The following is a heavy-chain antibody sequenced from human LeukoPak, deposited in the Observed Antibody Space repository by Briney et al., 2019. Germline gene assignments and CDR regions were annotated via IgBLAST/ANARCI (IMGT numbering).Heavy chain of an antibody. CDR2: INHSGST. CDR3: ARVAGSYYDECYFDY. V-gene: IGHV4-34*01. D-gene: IGHD3-10*01. J-gene: IGHJ4*02. CDR1: GGSFSGYY. Sequence: PSETLSLTCAVYGGSFSGYYWSWIRQPPGKGLEWIGEINHSGSTNYNPSLKSRVTISVDTSKNQFSLKLSSVTAADTAVYYCARVAGSYYDECYFDYWGQGTLVTVSS.